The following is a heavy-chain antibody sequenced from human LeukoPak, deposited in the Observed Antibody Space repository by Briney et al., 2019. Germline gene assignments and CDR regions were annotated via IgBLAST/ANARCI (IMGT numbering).Heavy chain of an antibody. CDR2: INWNGGST. CDR1: GFTFDGYA. J-gene: IGHJ4*02. Sequence: GGSLRLSCAASGFTFDGYAMNWVRQAPGKGLEWVSGINWNGGSTYYRDSVKGRFTISRDNAKNSLYLQMNSLRAEDTALYYCARVKGSGYRNSIDYWGQGTLFTVSS. V-gene: IGHV3-20*04. D-gene: IGHD3-3*01. CDR3: ARVKGSGYRNSIDY.